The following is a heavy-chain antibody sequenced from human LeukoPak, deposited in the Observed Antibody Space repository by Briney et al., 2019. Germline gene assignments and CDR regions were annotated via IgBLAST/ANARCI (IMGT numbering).Heavy chain of an antibody. Sequence: PSETLSLTCAVYGGSFSGYYWSWIRQPPGKGLEWIGEINHSGSTNYNPSLKSRVTISVDTSKNQFSLKLSSVTAADTSVYYCARGVYDFWSGSPSVYYYGMDVWGQGTTVTVSS. J-gene: IGHJ6*02. CDR1: GGSFSGYY. D-gene: IGHD3-3*01. CDR2: INHSGST. V-gene: IGHV4-34*01. CDR3: ARGVYDFWSGSPSVYYYGMDV.